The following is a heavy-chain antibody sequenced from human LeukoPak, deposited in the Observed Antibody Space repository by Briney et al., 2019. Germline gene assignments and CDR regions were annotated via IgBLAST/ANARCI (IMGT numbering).Heavy chain of an antibody. CDR1: GYTFTSYD. D-gene: IGHD6-19*01. CDR3: ARGAYSSGWYGYSPDAFDI. CDR2: MNPNSGNT. J-gene: IGHJ3*02. Sequence: ASVKVSCKASGYTFTSYDINWVRQATGQGLEWMGWMNPNSGNTGYAQKFQGRVTITRNTSISTAYMELSSPRSEDTAVYYCARGAYSSGWYGYSPDAFDIWGQGTMVTVSS. V-gene: IGHV1-8*03.